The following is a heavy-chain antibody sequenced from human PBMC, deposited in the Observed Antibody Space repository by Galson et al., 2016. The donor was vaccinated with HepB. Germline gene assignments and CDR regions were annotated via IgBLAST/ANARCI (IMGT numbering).Heavy chain of an antibody. CDR3: ARQRYFDF. CDR2: IYSGDSDT. V-gene: IGHV5-51*01. Sequence: QSGAEVKKPGESLKISCNASGYNFPKYWIGWVRQMPGKGLEWMGIIYSGDSDTRYSPSFQGQVTISADKSISTAYMQWSSLKTSDTAMYYCARQRYFDFWGRGTLVTVSS. CDR1: GYNFPKYW. J-gene: IGHJ2*01.